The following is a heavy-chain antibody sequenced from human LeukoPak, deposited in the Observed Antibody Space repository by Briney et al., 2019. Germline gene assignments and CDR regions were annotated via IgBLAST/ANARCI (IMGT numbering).Heavy chain of an antibody. CDR3: AREASRVGAYCGGDCSYDFDY. V-gene: IGHV1-18*01. CDR1: GYTFTSYG. D-gene: IGHD2-21*02. J-gene: IGHJ4*02. Sequence: ASVKVSCEASGYTFTSYGISWVRQAPGQGLEWMGWINAYNGNTNYAQKLQGRVTMTTDTSTSTAYMELRSLRSDDTAVYYCAREASRVGAYCGGDCSYDFDYWGQGTLVTVSS. CDR2: INAYNGNT.